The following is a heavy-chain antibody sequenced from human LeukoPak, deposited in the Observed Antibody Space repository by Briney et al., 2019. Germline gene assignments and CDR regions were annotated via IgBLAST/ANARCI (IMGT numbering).Heavy chain of an antibody. D-gene: IGHD6-19*01. CDR2: IHYSGST. J-gene: IGHJ5*02. CDR1: GVSISSYY. CDR3: ARERSSGLAL. V-gene: IGHV4-59*12. Sequence: SETLSLTCTVSGVSISSYYWSWIRQPPGKGLEWIGYIHYSGSTNYNPSLKSRATISVDTSKKQFYLQMNSVTAADTAIYYCARERSSGLALWGQGALVTVSS.